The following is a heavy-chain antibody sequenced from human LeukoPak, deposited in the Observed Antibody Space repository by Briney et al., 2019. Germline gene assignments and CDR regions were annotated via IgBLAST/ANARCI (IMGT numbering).Heavy chain of an antibody. Sequence: GGSLRLSCAASGFTFSSYAMSWVRQAPGKGLEWVSAISGSGGSTYYADSVKGRFTISRDNSKNTLYLQMNSLRAEDTAVYYCAKASVGYSSGWASDYWGQGTLVTVSS. CDR1: GFTFSSYA. CDR3: AKASVGYSSGWASDY. D-gene: IGHD6-19*01. CDR2: ISGSGGST. V-gene: IGHV3-23*01. J-gene: IGHJ4*02.